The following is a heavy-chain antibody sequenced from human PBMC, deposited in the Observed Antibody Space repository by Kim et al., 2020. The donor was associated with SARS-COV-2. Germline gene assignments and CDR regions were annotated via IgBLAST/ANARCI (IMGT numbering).Heavy chain of an antibody. J-gene: IGHJ4*02. CDR3: ALVVLGGPTSC. Sequence: GGSLRLSCAASGFSFSSYWMTWVRQPPGKGLEWVAKIRQDGREKQYVESVEGRFTISRDNAKNSLYLQMNSLRAEDTAVYYCALVVLGGPTSCWGQGALVTVSS. D-gene: IGHD2-15*01. CDR2: IRQDGREK. V-gene: IGHV3-7*01. CDR1: GFSFSSYW.